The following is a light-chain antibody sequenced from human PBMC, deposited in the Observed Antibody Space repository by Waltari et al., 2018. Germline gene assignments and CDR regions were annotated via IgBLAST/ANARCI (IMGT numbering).Light chain of an antibody. Sequence: SYELTQPPSVSVSPGQTARIPCSGDALPKQYSYWYQQKPGQAPILVMFKDGERPSEIPERFSGATAGTTVTLTISEVQAEDEADYYCQSADSSGDYVVFGGGTKLTVL. CDR2: KDG. J-gene: IGLJ2*01. CDR3: QSADSSGDYVV. V-gene: IGLV3-25*03. CDR1: ALPKQY.